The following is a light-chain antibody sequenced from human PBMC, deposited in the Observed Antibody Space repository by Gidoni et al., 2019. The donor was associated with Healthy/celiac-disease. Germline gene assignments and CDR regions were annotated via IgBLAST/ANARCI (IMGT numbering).Light chain of an antibody. CDR1: QRISSY. CDR3: QQSYSTLWT. J-gene: IGKJ1*01. Sequence: DIQMTQSPSSLSASVGDRVTITCRASQRISSYLNWYQQKPGKAPNRLIYAASSLQSGVPSRFSGKGSGTDFTLTISSLQPEDFATYYCQQSYSTLWTFGQGTKVEIK. V-gene: IGKV1-39*01. CDR2: AAS.